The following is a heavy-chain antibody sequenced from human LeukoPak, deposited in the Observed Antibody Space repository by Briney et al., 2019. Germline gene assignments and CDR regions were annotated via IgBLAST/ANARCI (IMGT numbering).Heavy chain of an antibody. V-gene: IGHV3-74*01. Sequence: PGGSLRLSCAASGFTFRSYWMHWVRQAPGKGLVWVSRINSDGSSTSYADPVKGRFTISRDNAKNTLYLQMNSLRAEDTAVYYCARERKYDSNFDYWGQGTLVTVSS. D-gene: IGHD1-1*01. CDR1: GFTFRSYW. J-gene: IGHJ4*02. CDR3: ARERKYDSNFDY. CDR2: INSDGSST.